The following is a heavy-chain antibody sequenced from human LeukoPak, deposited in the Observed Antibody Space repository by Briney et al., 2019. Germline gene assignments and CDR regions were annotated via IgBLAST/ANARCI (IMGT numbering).Heavy chain of an antibody. Sequence: GGSLRLSGAASGFTLDDYARHWVGQAPGKGLEWVSGISWNSGSIGYADSVKGRFTISRDNAKNSLYLQMNSLRAEDTALYYCAKDDGYSYGYYFDYWGQGTLVTVSS. V-gene: IGHV3-9*01. CDR2: ISWNSGSI. D-gene: IGHD5-18*01. J-gene: IGHJ4*02. CDR3: AKDDGYSYGYYFDY. CDR1: GFTLDDYA.